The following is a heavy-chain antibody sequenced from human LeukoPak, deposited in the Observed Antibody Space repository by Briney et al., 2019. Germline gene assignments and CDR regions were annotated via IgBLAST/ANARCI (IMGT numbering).Heavy chain of an antibody. V-gene: IGHV3-21*01. Sequence: GGSLRLSCAASGFTFSSYSMTWVRQAPGKGLEWVSSISSSSTYIYYADSVKGRFTISRDNAKNSLYLQMNSLRVEDTAVYYCARDGRDYYDSPSDIWGQGTMVTVSS. CDR2: ISSSSTYI. J-gene: IGHJ3*02. CDR3: ARDGRDYYDSPSDI. D-gene: IGHD3-22*01. CDR1: GFTFSSYS.